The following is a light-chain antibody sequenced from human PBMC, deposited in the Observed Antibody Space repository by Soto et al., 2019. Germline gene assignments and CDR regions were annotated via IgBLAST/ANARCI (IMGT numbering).Light chain of an antibody. V-gene: IGKV3-15*01. J-gene: IGKJ5*01. CDR1: QRVSSD. Sequence: IVMTQSPVTLSQSPGQRATLSCRASQRVSSDLAWYQQKPGQATRLLIYGTSTRATGIPARFSGSGSGTEFTLPIIRLQSEEFAVYYCQQYDNWPPGTLGQGTRLEIK. CDR2: GTS. CDR3: QQYDNWPPGT.